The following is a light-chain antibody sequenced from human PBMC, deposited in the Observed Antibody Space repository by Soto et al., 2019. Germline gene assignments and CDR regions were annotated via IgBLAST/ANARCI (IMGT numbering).Light chain of an antibody. Sequence: IQTTQNTSPLPASVGDRVTITCRASQSISNWLAWYQQKPGKAPKLLIYKASSLESGVPSRFSGSGSGTEFTLTISSLQPDDFATYYCQQSYSIPPTFGQGTMVDVK. CDR1: QSISNW. V-gene: IGKV1-5*03. CDR2: KAS. CDR3: QQSYSIPPT. J-gene: IGKJ1*01.